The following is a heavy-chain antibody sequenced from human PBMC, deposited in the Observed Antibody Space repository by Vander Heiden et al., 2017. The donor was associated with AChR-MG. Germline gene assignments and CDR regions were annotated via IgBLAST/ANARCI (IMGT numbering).Heavy chain of an antibody. CDR2: ISYDGSNK. D-gene: IGHD2-8*01. J-gene: IGHJ4*02. Sequence: QWVAVISYDGSNKYYADSVKGRFTISRDNSKNTLYLQMNSLRAEDTAVYYCAREGCFVAEYYFDYWGQGTLVTVSS. CDR3: AREGCFVAEYYFDY. V-gene: IGHV3-30-3*01.